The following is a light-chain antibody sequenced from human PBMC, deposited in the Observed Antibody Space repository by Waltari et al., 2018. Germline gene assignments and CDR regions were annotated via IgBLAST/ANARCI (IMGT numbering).Light chain of an antibody. J-gene: IGLJ1*01. CDR2: EVS. V-gene: IGLV2-23*02. Sequence: QSALTQPASVSGSPGQSITISCTGTSSDVGSYDLVSWYQQHPGRAPNLVIFEVSRRPSGVSNRVSGSKAGNTASLTISGLQAEDEADYYCCSYGGSRSVFGSGTKVTVL. CDR1: SSDVGSYDL. CDR3: CSYGGSRSV.